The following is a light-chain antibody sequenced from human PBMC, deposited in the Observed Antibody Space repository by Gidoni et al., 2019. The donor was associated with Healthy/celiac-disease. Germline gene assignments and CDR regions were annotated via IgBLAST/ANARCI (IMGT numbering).Light chain of an antibody. Sequence: SYELTQPPSVSVSPGQTASITCSGDKLGDNYACWYQQKPGQSPVLVIYQDSKRPSGIPERFSGSNSGNTATLTISGTQAMDEADYYCQAWDSPGNVVFGGGTKLTVL. J-gene: IGLJ2*01. CDR2: QDS. CDR1: KLGDNY. CDR3: QAWDSPGNVV. V-gene: IGLV3-1*01.